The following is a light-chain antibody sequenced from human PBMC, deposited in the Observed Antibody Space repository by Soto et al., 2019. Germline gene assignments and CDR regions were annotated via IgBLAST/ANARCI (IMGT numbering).Light chain of an antibody. J-gene: IGKJ4*01. CDR2: AAS. V-gene: IGKV1-8*01. CDR1: QGISSY. CDR3: QQYYSYPPALT. Sequence: ALRMTQSPSSFSASTGDRVTITCRASQGISSYLAWYQQKPGKAPKLLIYAASTLQSGVPSRFSGSGSGTDFTLTISCLQSEDFATYYCQQYYSYPPALTFGGGTKVEIK.